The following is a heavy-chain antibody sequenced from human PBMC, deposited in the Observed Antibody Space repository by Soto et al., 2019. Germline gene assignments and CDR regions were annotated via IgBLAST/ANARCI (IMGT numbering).Heavy chain of an antibody. CDR1: GYDFTAYD. J-gene: IGHJ6*02. V-gene: IGHV1-8*02. CDR2: MNPINGAT. Sequence: ASVKVSCKASGYDFTAYDINWVHQASGQGLEWMGWMNPINGATGFAQRFQGRVSMTRNTATDTAYLDLTGLRSDDTAVYYCGRGPSPRAPAGGTPYYFAMDVWGQGTTVTVSS. D-gene: IGHD6-13*01. CDR3: GRGPSPRAPAGGTPYYFAMDV.